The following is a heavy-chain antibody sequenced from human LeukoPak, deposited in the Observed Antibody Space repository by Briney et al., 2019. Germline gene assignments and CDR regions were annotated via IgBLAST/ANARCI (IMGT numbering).Heavy chain of an antibody. Sequence: GESLKISCKGSGYSFIDHWIAWVRQVPGKGLEWMGIIYPGDSDATYSPSFQGQVTISVDRSISTAYLQWRSLKASDTAMYYCARRRYYGSGTYHFNLWGQGTLVIVSS. CDR3: ARRRYYGSGTYHFNL. D-gene: IGHD3-10*01. CDR1: GYSFIDHW. CDR2: IYPGDSDA. V-gene: IGHV5-51*01. J-gene: IGHJ4*02.